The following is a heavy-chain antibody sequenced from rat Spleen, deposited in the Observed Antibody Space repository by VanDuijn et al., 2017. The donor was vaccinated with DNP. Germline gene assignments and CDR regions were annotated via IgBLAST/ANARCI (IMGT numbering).Heavy chain of an antibody. CDR2: IGSPAYAP. D-gene: IGHD4-6*01. CDR1: GFTFSAYY. V-gene: IGHV5-22*01. J-gene: IGHJ2*01. Sequence: EVQLVESGGGLVQPGRSLKLSCAASGFTFSAYYMAWVRQAPAKGLEWVAYIGSPAYAPYYTDSVKGRFAISRDNAKSTLYLQMNSLRSEDMATYYCVRWNLGHFDYWGQGVMVTVSS. CDR3: VRWNLGHFDY.